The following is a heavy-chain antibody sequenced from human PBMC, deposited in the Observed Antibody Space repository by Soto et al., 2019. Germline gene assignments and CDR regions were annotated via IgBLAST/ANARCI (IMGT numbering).Heavy chain of an antibody. CDR2: IYYSGST. Sequence: PSETLSLTCTVSGGSISSGGYYWSWIRQHPGKGLEWIGYIYYSGSTYYNPSLKSRVTISVDTSKNQFSLKLSSVTAADTAVYYCARVIKYYYDSSGYYHYYYGMDVWGQGTTVTVSS. CDR3: ARVIKYYYDSSGYYHYYYGMDV. J-gene: IGHJ6*02. CDR1: GGSISSGGYY. V-gene: IGHV4-31*03. D-gene: IGHD3-22*01.